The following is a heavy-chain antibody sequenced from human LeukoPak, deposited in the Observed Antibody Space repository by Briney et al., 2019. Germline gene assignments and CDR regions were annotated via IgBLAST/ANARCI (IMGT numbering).Heavy chain of an antibody. CDR1: GFTFTNYW. D-gene: IGHD2-21*01. Sequence: GGSLRLSCAASGFTFTNYWMTWLRQAPGKGLEWVANINQDGDDTYYVDSVKGRFTISRDNTKSSLFLEMNSLRVEDTAVYYCPVTRTRGDHWGQGTLVTVSS. CDR2: INQDGDDT. CDR3: PVTRTRGDH. J-gene: IGHJ4*02. V-gene: IGHV3-7*03.